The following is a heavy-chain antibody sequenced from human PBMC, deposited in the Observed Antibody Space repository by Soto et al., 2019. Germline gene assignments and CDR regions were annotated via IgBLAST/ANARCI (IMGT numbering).Heavy chain of an antibody. CDR2: MNPNSGNT. V-gene: IGHV1-8*01. D-gene: IGHD3-10*01. CDR1: GYTFTSYD. Sequence: ASVKVSCKASGYTFTSYDINWVRQATGQGLEWMGWMNPNSGNTGYAQKFQGRVTMTRNTSISTAYMELSSLRSEDTAVYYCAADHYYGSGSYYKTTKDYYYYGMDVWGQGTTVTVSS. CDR3: AADHYYGSGSYYKTTKDYYYYGMDV. J-gene: IGHJ6*02.